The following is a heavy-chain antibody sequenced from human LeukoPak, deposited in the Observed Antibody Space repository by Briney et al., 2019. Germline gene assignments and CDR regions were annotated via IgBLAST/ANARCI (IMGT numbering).Heavy chain of an antibody. J-gene: IGHJ4*02. CDR1: GFTFSSYA. CDR3: ARDRGGGWYGGVFHFDY. CDR2: ISSSSSTI. D-gene: IGHD6-19*01. V-gene: IGHV3-48*04. Sequence: GGSLRLSCAASGFTFSSYAMSWVRQAPGKGLEWVSYISSSSSTIYYADSVKGRFTISRDNAKNSLYLQMNSLRAEDTAVYYCARDRGGGWYGGVFHFDYWGQGTLVTVSS.